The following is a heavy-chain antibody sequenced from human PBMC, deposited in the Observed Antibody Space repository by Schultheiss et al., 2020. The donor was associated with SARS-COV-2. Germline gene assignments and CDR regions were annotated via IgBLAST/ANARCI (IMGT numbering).Heavy chain of an antibody. D-gene: IGHD3-22*01. CDR3: AKDGYDSSGYSAFDI. CDR1: GFTFSDYY. V-gene: IGHV3-23*01. Sequence: GESLKISCAASGFTFSDYYMSWVRQAPGKGLEWVSAISGSGGSTYYADSVKGRFTISRDNSKNTLYLQMNSLRAEDTAVYYCAKDGYDSSGYSAFDIWGQGTMVTVSS. CDR2: ISGSGGST. J-gene: IGHJ3*02.